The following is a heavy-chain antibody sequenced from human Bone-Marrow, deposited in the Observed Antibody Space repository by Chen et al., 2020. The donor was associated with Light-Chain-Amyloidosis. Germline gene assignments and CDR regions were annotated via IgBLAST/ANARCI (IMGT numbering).Heavy chain of an antibody. Sequence: QLQLQESGPGLVKPSETLSLTCTVSGGSISSSSYYWGWIRQPPGKGLEWIGSIYYSGSTYYNPSLKSRVTISVDTSKNPFSLKLSSVTAADTAVFYCARDWYDYVWGSYRYPFDYWGQGTLVTVSS. CDR1: GGSISSSSYY. D-gene: IGHD3-16*02. CDR3: ARDWYDYVWGSYRYPFDY. V-gene: IGHV4-39*07. CDR2: IYYSGST. J-gene: IGHJ4*02.